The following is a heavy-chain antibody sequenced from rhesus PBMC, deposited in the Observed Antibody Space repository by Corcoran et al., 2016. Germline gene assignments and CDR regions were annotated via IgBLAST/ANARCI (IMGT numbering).Heavy chain of an antibody. D-gene: IGHD6-13*01. J-gene: IGHJ3*01. CDR3: ARGIAAGDAFDF. Sequence: QVQLQESGPGVVKPSETLSLTCAVSGGSISDSYRWSWIRQPTGKGLEWIGYIYGSSTSTNYNPSLKSRVTISKDTSKNQFSLKLSSVTAADTAVYYCARGIAAGDAFDFWGQGLRVTVSS. CDR2: IYGSSTST. CDR1: GGSISDSYR. V-gene: IGHV4S10*01.